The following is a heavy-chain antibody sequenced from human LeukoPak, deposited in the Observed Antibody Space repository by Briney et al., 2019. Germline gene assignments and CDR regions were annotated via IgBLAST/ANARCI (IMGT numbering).Heavy chain of an antibody. CDR1: GFTFSDYY. CDR2: IWYDGSDK. J-gene: IGHJ3*02. V-gene: IGHV3-33*08. Sequence: GGSLRLSCAASGFTFSDYYMSWIRQAPGKGLEWVAVIWYDGSDKYYADSVKGRFTISRDNSKNTLYLQTNSLRAEDTAVYYCARETHDGFDIWGQGTMVTVSS. CDR3: ARETHDGFDI.